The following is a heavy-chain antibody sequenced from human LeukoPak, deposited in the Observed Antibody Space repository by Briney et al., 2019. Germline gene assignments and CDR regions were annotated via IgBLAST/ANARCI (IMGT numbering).Heavy chain of an antibody. D-gene: IGHD6-13*01. CDR1: GFTFSSYA. CDR3: AKDRSATYSSSWYDAFDI. J-gene: IGHJ3*02. Sequence: GGSLRLSCAASGFTFSSYAMSWVRQAPGKGLEWVSAISGSGGSTYYADSVKGRFTISRDNSKNTLYLQLNSLRAEDTAVYYCAKDRSATYSSSWYDAFDIWGQGTMVTVSS. V-gene: IGHV3-23*01. CDR2: ISGSGGST.